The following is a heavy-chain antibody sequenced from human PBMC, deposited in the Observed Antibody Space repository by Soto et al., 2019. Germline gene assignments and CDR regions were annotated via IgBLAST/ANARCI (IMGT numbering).Heavy chain of an antibody. J-gene: IGHJ5*02. V-gene: IGHV3-33*01. CDR1: GFTFSSYG. CDR3: ARDGAALLWFGELLPWFDP. Sequence: GGSLRLSCAASGFTFSSYGMHWARQAPGKGLEWVAVIWYDGSNKYYADSVKGRFTISRDNSKNTLYLQMNSLRAEDTAVYYCARDGAALLWFGELLPWFDPWGQGTLVTVSS. CDR2: IWYDGSNK. D-gene: IGHD3-10*01.